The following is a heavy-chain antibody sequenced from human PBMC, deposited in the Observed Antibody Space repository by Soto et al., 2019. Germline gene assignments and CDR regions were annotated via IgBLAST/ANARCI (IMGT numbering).Heavy chain of an antibody. Sequence: SETLSLTCAVYGGSFSGYYWSWIRQPPGKGLEWIGEINHSGSTNYNPSLKSRVTISVDTSKNQFSLKLSSVTAADTAVYYCARKSKEARNLDYWGRGTLVTVSS. D-gene: IGHD6-6*01. CDR3: ARKSKEARNLDY. J-gene: IGHJ4*02. V-gene: IGHV4-34*01. CDR2: INHSGST. CDR1: GGSFSGYY.